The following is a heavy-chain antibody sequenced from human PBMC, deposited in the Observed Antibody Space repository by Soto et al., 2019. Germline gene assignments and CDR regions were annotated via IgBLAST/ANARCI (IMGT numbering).Heavy chain of an antibody. D-gene: IGHD6-6*01. CDR1: GGSISSYY. J-gene: IGHJ4*02. V-gene: IGHV4-59*01. CDR3: ARNPYSSSPEVFDY. CDR2: IYYSGST. Sequence: SETLSLTCTVSGGSISSYYWSWIRQPPGKGLEWIGYIYYSGSTNYNPSLKSRVTISVDTSKNQFSLKLSSVTAADTAVYYCARNPYSSSPEVFDYWGQGTLVTVSS.